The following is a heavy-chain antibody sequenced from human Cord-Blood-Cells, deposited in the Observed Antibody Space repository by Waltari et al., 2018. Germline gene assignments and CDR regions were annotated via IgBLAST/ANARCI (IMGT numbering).Heavy chain of an antibody. V-gene: IGHV3-30*04. J-gene: IGHJ4*02. CDR1: GFTFSSYA. CDR3: ARDGRAAAGFDY. CDR2: ISYEGSNK. D-gene: IGHD6-13*01. Sequence: QVQLVESGGGVVQPGRSLRVSCAASGFTFSSYAMHWVRQAPGKGLAGVAIISYEGSNKYYADSVKGRFTSSRDNSKNTLYLQMNRRRAEDTAVYYCARDGRAAAGFDYWGQGTLVTVSS.